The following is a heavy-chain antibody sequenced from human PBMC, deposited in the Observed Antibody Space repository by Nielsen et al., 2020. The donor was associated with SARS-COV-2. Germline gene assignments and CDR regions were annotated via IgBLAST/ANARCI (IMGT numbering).Heavy chain of an antibody. CDR2: IYYTGSS. D-gene: IGHD1-26*01. CDR1: GGSVSNGSYY. CDR3: ARGRLVSGNYYDY. Sequence: SETLSLTCTVSGGSVSNGSYYWNWIRHLPGRGLEWIGNIYYTGSSYYNPSLKSRVTISVDTSKSQFSLKLNSIAAADTAVYYCARGRLVSGNYYDYWGQGILVTVSS. J-gene: IGHJ4*02. V-gene: IGHV4-31*03.